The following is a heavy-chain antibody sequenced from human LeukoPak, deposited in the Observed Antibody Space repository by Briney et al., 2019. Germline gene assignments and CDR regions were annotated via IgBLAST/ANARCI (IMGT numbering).Heavy chain of an antibody. CDR2: IRSKANSYAT. V-gene: IGHV3-73*01. CDR1: GFTFSGSA. Sequence: PGGSLRLSCAASGFTFSGSAMHWVRQASGKGLEWVGRIRSKANSYATAYAASVKGRFTISRDDSKSIAYLQMNSLKTEDTAVYYCTRAQNLEWFKYYFDYWGQGTLVTVSS. J-gene: IGHJ4*02. CDR3: TRAQNLEWFKYYFDY. D-gene: IGHD3-3*01.